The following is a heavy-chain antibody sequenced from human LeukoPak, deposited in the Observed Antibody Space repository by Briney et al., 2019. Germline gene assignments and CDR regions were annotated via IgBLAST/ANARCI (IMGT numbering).Heavy chain of an antibody. V-gene: IGHV4-34*01. CDR2: INYSGST. CDR1: GGSFSGYY. J-gene: IGHJ6*02. D-gene: IGHD2-8*02. CDR3: ARAWSLYYYYAGMDV. Sequence: PSETLSLTCAVYGGSFSGYYWSWIRQPPGKGLEWIGEINYSGSTNYNPSLKSRVTISVDTSKNQFSLKLSSVTAADTAVYYCARAWSLYYYYAGMDVWGQGTTAT.